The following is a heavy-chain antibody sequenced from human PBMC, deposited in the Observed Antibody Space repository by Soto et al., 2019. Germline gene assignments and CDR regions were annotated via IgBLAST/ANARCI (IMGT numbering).Heavy chain of an antibody. J-gene: IGHJ6*02. CDR2: IYHSGST. D-gene: IGHD6-13*01. CDR3: ARSRYSSSWYGHYYYGMEV. V-gene: IGHV4-38-2*01. CDR1: GYSISSGYY. Sequence: PSETLSLTSAVSGYSISSGYYWGWIRQPTGKGLEWNGSIYHSGSTYYNPSLKSRVTISVDTSKNQFSLKLSSVTAADTGVYYCARSRYSSSWYGHYYYGMEVWGQGTTVTVSS.